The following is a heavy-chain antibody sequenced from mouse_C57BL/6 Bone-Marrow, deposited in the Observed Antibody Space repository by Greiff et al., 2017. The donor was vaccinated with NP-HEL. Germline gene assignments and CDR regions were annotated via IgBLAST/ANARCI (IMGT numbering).Heavy chain of an antibody. CDR3: ARDRGLLGFAY. CDR1: GFTFSSYA. V-gene: IGHV5-4*01. D-gene: IGHD2-10*01. Sequence: EVKLVESGGGLVKPGGSLKLSCAASGFTFSSYAMSWVRQTPEKRLEWVATISDGGSYTYYPDNVKGRFTISRDNAKNNLYLQMSHLKSEDTAMYYCARDRGLLGFAYWGQGTLVTVSA. J-gene: IGHJ3*01. CDR2: ISDGGSYT.